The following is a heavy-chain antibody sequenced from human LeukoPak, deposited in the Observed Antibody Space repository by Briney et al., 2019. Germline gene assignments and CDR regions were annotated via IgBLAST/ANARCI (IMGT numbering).Heavy chain of an antibody. CDR2: ISPYNGNT. J-gene: IGHJ4*02. Sequence: ASVKVSCKASGYTFTNFGITWVRQAPGQGLEWMGWISPYNGNTNYAENLQHRVTMATDTSTSTAYMELRSLRSEDTAVYYCARGRIKTDYWGQGTLVTVSS. CDR3: ARGRIKTDY. V-gene: IGHV1-18*01. D-gene: IGHD2-15*01. CDR1: GYTFTNFG.